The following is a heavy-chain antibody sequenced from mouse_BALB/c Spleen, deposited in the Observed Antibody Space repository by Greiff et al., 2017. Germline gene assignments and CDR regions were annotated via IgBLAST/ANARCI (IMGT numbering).Heavy chain of an antibody. CDR3: ARSYGYDWYFDV. D-gene: IGHD2-2*01. J-gene: IGHJ1*01. Sequence: EVQLQESGGGLVKPGGSLKLSCAASGFTFSSYGMSWVRQTPDKRLEWVATISSGGSYTYYPDSVKGRFTISRDNAKNTLYLQMSSLKSEDTAMYYCARSYGYDWYFDVWGAGTTVTVSS. CDR1: GFTFSSYG. V-gene: IGHV5-6*01. CDR2: ISSGGSYT.